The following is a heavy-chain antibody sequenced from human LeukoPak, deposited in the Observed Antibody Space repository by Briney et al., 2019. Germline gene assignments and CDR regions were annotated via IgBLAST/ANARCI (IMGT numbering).Heavy chain of an antibody. J-gene: IGHJ4*02. CDR1: GGSFSGYY. V-gene: IGHV4-34*01. CDR2: INHSGST. D-gene: IGHD6-13*01. Sequence: SETLSLTCAVYGGSFSGYYWSWIHQPPGKGLEWIGEINHSGSTNYNPSLKSRVTISVDTSKNQFSLKLSSVTAADTAVYYCARGGAAWGWYSSLLYYFDYWGQGTLVTVSS. CDR3: ARGGAAWGWYSSLLYYFDY.